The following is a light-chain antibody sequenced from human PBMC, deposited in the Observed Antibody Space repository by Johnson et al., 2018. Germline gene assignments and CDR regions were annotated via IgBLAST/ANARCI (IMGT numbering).Light chain of an antibody. J-gene: IGLJ1*01. CDR3: GTWDSSLSAGNV. V-gene: IGLV1-51*02. CDR2: ENN. CDR1: SSNIGNNY. Sequence: QSVLTQPPSVSAAPGQKVTISCSGSSSNIGNNYVSWYQQLPGTAPKLLIYENNKRPSGIPDRFSGSKSGTSATLGITGLQTGEEADDYCGTWDSSLSAGNVFGSGTKVT.